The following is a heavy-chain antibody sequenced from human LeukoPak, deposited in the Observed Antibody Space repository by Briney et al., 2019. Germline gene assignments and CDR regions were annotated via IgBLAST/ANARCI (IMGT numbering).Heavy chain of an antibody. J-gene: IGHJ4*02. V-gene: IGHV4-59*01. Sequence: SETLSLTCTVSGGSISSYYWSWIRQPPGKGLEWIGYIYYSGITNYNPSLKSRVTLSVDTSKNQFSLKLSSVTAADTAVYYCARVPRAQQIVPPFDHWGQRTLVTVSS. D-gene: IGHD1/OR15-1a*01. CDR2: IYYSGIT. CDR1: GGSISSYY. CDR3: ARVPRAQQIVPPFDH.